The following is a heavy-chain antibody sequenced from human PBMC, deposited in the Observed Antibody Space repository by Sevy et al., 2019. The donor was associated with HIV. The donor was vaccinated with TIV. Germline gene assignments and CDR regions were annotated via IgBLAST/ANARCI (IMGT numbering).Heavy chain of an antibody. J-gene: IGHJ4*02. CDR3: AREGGSECSSTSCYRGELCAAAVDY. CDR1: GDSVSSNSAA. D-gene: IGHD2-2*02. V-gene: IGHV6-1*01. Sequence: SQTLSLTCAISGDSVSSNSAAWNWIRQSPSRGLEWLGRTYYRSKWYNDYAGSVKSRITINPDTSKNHFSLQRNSVTPDDTAVYYCAREGGSECSSTSCYRGELCAAAVDYWGQGTLVTVSS. CDR2: TYYRSKWYN.